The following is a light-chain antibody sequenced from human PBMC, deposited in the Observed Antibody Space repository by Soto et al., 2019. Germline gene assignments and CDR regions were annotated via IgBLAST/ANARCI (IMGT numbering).Light chain of an antibody. CDR2: LGS. V-gene: IGKV2-28*01. CDR3: MQALQTPPT. CDR1: QSLLHNNGYNY. Sequence: DIVMTQSPLSLPVTPGEPASISCRSSQSLLHNNGYNYLDWYLQKPGQSPQLLIYLGSNRASGVPDRFRGSGSGTDFTLKISRVEAEDVGVYYCMQALQTPPTFGQGTKVEIK. J-gene: IGKJ1*01.